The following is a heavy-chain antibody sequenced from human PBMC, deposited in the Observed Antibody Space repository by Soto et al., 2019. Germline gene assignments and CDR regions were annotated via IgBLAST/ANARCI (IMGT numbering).Heavy chain of an antibody. Sequence: SATLSLTCTVSGGSISSDDYYWSWIRQPPGKGLEWIGYIYYSGSAYYTPSLQSRVSISIDTSKNQFSLKLTSVTATDTAVYYCARDHPNQLLKYDWFAPWGQGTLVTVSS. CDR1: GGSISSDDYY. J-gene: IGHJ5*02. CDR2: IYYSGSA. D-gene: IGHD2-2*01. CDR3: ARDHPNQLLKYDWFAP. V-gene: IGHV4-30-4*01.